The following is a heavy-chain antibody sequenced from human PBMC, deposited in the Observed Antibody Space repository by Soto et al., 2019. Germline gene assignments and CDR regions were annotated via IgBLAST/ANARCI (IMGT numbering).Heavy chain of an antibody. Sequence: SETLSLTCTVSGGSISSYYWSWIRQPPGKGLEWIGYIYYSGSTYYNPSLKSRVTISVDTSKNQFSLKLNSVTAADTAVYYCATAGATAGRGGRLDPWGQGTLVTVSS. J-gene: IGHJ5*02. D-gene: IGHD6-13*01. CDR3: ATAGATAGRGGRLDP. CDR1: GGSISSYY. CDR2: IYYSGST. V-gene: IGHV4-59*08.